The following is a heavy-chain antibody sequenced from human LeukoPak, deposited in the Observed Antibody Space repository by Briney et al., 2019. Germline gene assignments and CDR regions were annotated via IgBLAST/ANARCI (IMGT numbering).Heavy chain of an antibody. D-gene: IGHD2-15*01. J-gene: IGHJ5*02. V-gene: IGHV3-23*01. CDR2: IGGGGNGFTT. CDR1: GFTFSSYA. CDR3: ARDLVRFGGWYDH. Sequence: GGSLRLSCAAPGFTFSSYAMSWVRQAPGKGLEWVSAIGGGGNGFTTYYGEFMKGRFTISRDNSKNTLYLQMNSLRAEDTAVYYCARDLVRFGGWYDHWGQGTLVTVSS.